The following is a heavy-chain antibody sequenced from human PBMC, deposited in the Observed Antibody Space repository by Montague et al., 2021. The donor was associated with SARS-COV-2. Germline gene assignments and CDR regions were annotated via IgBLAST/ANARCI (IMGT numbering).Heavy chain of an antibody. J-gene: IGHJ4*02. D-gene: IGHD3-10*01. V-gene: IGHV4-39*02. CDR1: SGSIISSGCY. Sequence: SETLSLTCSVSSGSIISSGCYWGWIRQPPGKELEWIGNIYYSGTTCYNPSLQSRGTISVDTSKNHLSLRLSSVTAADTAVYFCARGMIRGVTTPFDYWGQGSQVTVSS. CDR3: ARGMIRGVTTPFDY. CDR2: IYYSGTT.